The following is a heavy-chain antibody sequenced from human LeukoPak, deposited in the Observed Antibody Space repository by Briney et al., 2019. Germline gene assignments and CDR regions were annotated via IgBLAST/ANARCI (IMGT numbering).Heavy chain of an antibody. CDR2: IYYSGST. CDR3: ARSSSWYVMRYDP. V-gene: IGHV4-39*01. CDR1: GDTISSSTYY. D-gene: IGHD6-13*01. J-gene: IGHJ5*02. Sequence: SETLAIPCTVSGDTISSSTYYWGWIRQPPGKGLEWIGSIYYSGSTYYNPSLESRVTISADTSKNQFSLKLSSVTAADTAVYYCARSSSWYVMRYDPWGQGTLVTVSS.